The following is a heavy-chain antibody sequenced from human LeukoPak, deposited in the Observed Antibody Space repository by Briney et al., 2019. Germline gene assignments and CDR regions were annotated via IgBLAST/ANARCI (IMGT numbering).Heavy chain of an antibody. CDR3: AREGGAVPGPYRDYNWFDP. D-gene: IGHD2-2*01. V-gene: IGHV7-4-1*02. CDR2: INTNTGNP. Sequence: ASVKVSCKASGYTFTSYAMNWVRQAPGQGLEWMGWINTNTGNPTYAQGFTGRFVSSLDTSVSTAYLQISSLKAEDTAVYYCAREGGAVPGPYRDYNWFDPWGQGTLVTVSS. CDR1: GYTFTSYA. J-gene: IGHJ5*02.